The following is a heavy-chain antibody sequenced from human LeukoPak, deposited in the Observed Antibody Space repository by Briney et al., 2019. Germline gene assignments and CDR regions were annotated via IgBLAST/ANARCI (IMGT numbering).Heavy chain of an antibody. D-gene: IGHD6-13*01. V-gene: IGHV3-53*01. CDR3: ARVGGSSSWDYYFDY. J-gene: IGHJ4*02. Sequence: GGSLRLSCAASGFTVSRKYMSWVRQAPGKGLEWVSVIYTGGATYYTDSVKGRFTISRDNSKNTLYLQMNSLRVEDTAVYYCARVGGSSSWDYYFDYWGQGTLVTVSS. CDR2: IYTGGAT. CDR1: GFTVSRKY.